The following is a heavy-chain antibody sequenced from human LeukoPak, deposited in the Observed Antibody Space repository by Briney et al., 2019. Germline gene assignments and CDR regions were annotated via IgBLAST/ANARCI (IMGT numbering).Heavy chain of an antibody. CDR2: ISYDGSNK. Sequence: GGSLRLSCAASGFTFNTYAMHWVRQAPGKGLEWVAVISYDGSNKYYADSVKGRFTISRDNSKNTLYLQMNSPRAEDTAVYYCARVGTVVHFDYWGQGTLVTVSS. J-gene: IGHJ4*02. CDR3: ARVGTVVHFDY. D-gene: IGHD4-23*01. CDR1: GFTFNTYA. V-gene: IGHV3-30-3*01.